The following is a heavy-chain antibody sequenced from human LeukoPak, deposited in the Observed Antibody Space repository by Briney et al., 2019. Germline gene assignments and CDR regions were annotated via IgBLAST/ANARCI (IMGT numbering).Heavy chain of an antibody. Sequence: GGSLRLSCAASGFTFSSHWMHWVRQAPGKGLVWVSRINSAGRSSNYADSVKGRFTISRDNAKNTLYLQMNSLRAEDTAVYYCAREHYDSSGGGYFDYWGQGTLVTVSS. CDR1: GFTFSSHW. J-gene: IGHJ4*02. V-gene: IGHV3-74*01. CDR2: INSAGRSS. D-gene: IGHD3-22*01. CDR3: AREHYDSSGGGYFDY.